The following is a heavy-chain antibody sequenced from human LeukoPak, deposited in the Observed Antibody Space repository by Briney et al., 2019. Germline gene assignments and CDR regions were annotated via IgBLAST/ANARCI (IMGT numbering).Heavy chain of an antibody. Sequence: PSETLSLTCAVYGGSFSSYYWSWIRQPPGKGLEWIGEINHSGSTNYNPSLKSRVTISVDTSKNQFSLKLSSVTAADTAVYYCARSQPNWFDPWGQGTLVTVSS. V-gene: IGHV4-34*01. CDR3: ARSQPNWFDP. CDR1: GGSFSSYY. CDR2: INHSGST. J-gene: IGHJ5*02.